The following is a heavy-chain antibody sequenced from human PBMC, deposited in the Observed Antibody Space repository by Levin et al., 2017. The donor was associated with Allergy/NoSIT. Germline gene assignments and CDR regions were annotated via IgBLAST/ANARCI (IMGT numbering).Heavy chain of an antibody. Sequence: ASVKVSCKGSEYTFTAYYMHWVRQAPGQGLEWMGWIDPSSGATTYARNFQGRVTLTRDTSISTAYMELSRLTSDDTAVYYCARGRGTVAWGLSYGMDFWGQGTTVTVSS. V-gene: IGHV1-2*02. CDR2: IDPSSGAT. D-gene: IGHD4-23*01. CDR3: ARGRGTVAWGLSYGMDF. CDR1: EYTFTAYY. J-gene: IGHJ6*02.